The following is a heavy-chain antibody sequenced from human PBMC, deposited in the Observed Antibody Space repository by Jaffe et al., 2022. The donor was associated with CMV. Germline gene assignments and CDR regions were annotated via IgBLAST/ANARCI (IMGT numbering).Heavy chain of an antibody. V-gene: IGHV1-58*01. J-gene: IGHJ6*02. CDR3: AADPGRYSDSRYYYYYGMDV. D-gene: IGHD3-9*01. Sequence: QMQLVQSGPEVKKPGTSVKVSCKASGFTFTSSAVQWVRQARGQRLEWIGWIVVGSGNTNYAQKFQERVTITRDMSTSTAYMELSSLRSEDTAVYYCAADPGRYSDSRYYYYYGMDVWGQGTTVTVSS. CDR1: GFTFTSSA. CDR2: IVVGSGNT.